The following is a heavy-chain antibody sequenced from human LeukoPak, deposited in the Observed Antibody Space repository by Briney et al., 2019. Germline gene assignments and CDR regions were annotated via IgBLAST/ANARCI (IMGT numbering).Heavy chain of an antibody. CDR3: AGGQWLTEQYFDY. CDR1: GFSFGDYA. V-gene: IGHV3-20*04. J-gene: IGHJ4*02. CDR2: VHYNEDKT. Sequence: PGGSLRLSCAASGFSFGDYAMNWVRQAPGKGLEWVAGVHYNEDKTSYADSVKGRFTISRDNSKNSLYLQINGLSVEDTALYFCAGGQWLTEQYFDYWGQGSQVTVSS. D-gene: IGHD3-22*01.